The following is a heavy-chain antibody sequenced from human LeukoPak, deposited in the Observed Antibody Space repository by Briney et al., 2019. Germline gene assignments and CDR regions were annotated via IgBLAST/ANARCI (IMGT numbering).Heavy chain of an antibody. CDR3: ARIPNNAAFPNWFDP. V-gene: IGHV3-21*01. J-gene: IGHJ5*02. D-gene: IGHD1-14*01. Sequence: PGGSLRLSCAASGFTFSSSTMSWFRLAPGKGLEWVSSISGNSDYIYYADSVNGRFTISRDNAKNSLYLQMNSLTAEDTAVYYCARIPNNAAFPNWFDPWGQGTLVTVSS. CDR2: ISGNSDYI. CDR1: GFTFSSST.